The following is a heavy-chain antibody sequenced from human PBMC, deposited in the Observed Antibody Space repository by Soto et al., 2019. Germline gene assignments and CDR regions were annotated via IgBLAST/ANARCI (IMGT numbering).Heavy chain of an antibody. Sequence: SETLSLSCPVSGGSISSYYWSWIRQPPGKGLEWIGYIYYSGSTNYTPSLKSRVTISVDTSKNQFSLKLSSVTAADTAVYYCARAITWIQLWPPFVGYGMDVWGQGTTVTVSS. V-gene: IGHV4-59*01. CDR1: GGSISSYY. J-gene: IGHJ6*02. D-gene: IGHD5-18*01. CDR2: IYYSGST. CDR3: ARAITWIQLWPPFVGYGMDV.